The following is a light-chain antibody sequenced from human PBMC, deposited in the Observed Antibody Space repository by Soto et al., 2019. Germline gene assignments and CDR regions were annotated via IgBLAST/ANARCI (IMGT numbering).Light chain of an antibody. CDR1: SSDVGGYDY. CDR3: SSYAGNWTYV. Sequence: QSVLTQPRSVSGSPGQSVTISCTGTSSDVGGYDYVSWYQQHPGKAPKLIISDVSKRPSGVPDRFSGSKSGNTASLTISGLQPEDEADYYCSSYAGNWTYVFGTGTKVTVL. V-gene: IGLV2-11*01. CDR2: DVS. J-gene: IGLJ1*01.